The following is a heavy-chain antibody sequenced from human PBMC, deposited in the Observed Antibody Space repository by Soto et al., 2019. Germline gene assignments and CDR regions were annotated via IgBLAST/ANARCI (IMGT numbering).Heavy chain of an antibody. CDR1: GGSISSGGYS. CDR2: IYHSGST. V-gene: IGHV4-30-2*01. CDR3: AAGGGLPRYY. Sequence: QLQLQESGSGLVKPSQTLSLTCAVSGGSISSGGYSWSWIRQPPGKGLEWIGYIYHSGSTYYNPSLKSRVTLSVHRPKNQFSLKLSSVTAADTAVYYCAAGGGLPRYYWGQGTLVTVSS. J-gene: IGHJ4*02. D-gene: IGHD5-12*01.